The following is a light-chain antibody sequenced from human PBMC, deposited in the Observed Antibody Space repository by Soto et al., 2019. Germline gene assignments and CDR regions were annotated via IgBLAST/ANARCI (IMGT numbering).Light chain of an antibody. CDR2: DAS. CDR3: QQSYSTPFT. J-gene: IGKJ4*01. V-gene: IGKV1-39*01. CDR1: QSISNY. Sequence: DIQMTQSPSSLSASVGDTVTITCRASQSISNYLNWYQQKPGKAPKFLIYDASILQSGVPSRFSGSGSGTGFTLTISSLEPEDFAIYYCQQSYSTPFTFGGGTRVEI.